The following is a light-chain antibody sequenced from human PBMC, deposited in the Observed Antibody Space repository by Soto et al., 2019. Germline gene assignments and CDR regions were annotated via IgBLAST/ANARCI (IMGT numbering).Light chain of an antibody. V-gene: IGKV1-5*03. CDR2: KAS. CDR1: QTISSW. CDR3: QQYYSDWT. J-gene: IGKJ1*01. Sequence: DNQMTQSPSTLSASVGDRVTITCRASQTISSWLAWYQQKPGKAPKLLIYKASTLKSGVPSRFSGSGSGTEFTLTISSLQPDDFATYYCQQYYSDWTFGQGAKVDI.